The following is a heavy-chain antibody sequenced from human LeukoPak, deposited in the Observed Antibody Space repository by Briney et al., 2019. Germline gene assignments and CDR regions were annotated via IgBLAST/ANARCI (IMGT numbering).Heavy chain of an antibody. CDR2: IHPDGGDK. D-gene: IGHD7-27*01. V-gene: IGHV3-7*01. Sequence: GGSLRLSCAASEFTFRNYWMSWVRQAPGKRLEWVANIHPDGGDKYYVDSVRGRFTIYRDNAKNSLFLQMNSLTVDDTAVYYCARDLGFSSEDYWGQGTLVTVSS. CDR1: EFTFRNYW. J-gene: IGHJ4*02. CDR3: ARDLGFSSEDY.